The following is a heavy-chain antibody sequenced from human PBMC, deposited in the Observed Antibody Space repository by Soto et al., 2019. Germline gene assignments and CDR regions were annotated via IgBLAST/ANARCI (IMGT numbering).Heavy chain of an antibody. Sequence: PGGSLRLSCAISGFSVSSNYLSWVRQAPGKGLEWVSVHYSGGSTYYADTVQGRFTISRDKSNNPLYLQMRRVRAEDTAVYFCAXHRHPRGTVGATSPLDPWGQGTQVTVSS. CDR2: HYSGGST. V-gene: IGHV3-53*01. CDR1: GFSVSSNY. J-gene: IGHJ5*02. D-gene: IGHD1-26*01. CDR3: AXHRHPRGTVGATSPLDP.